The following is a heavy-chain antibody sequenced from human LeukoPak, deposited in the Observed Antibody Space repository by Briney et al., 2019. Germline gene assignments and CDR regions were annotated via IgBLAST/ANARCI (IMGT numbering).Heavy chain of an antibody. CDR1: GFTFDVYD. CDR2: VSPDGSDA. V-gene: IGHV3-30*18. D-gene: IGHD3-10*01. J-gene: IGHJ4*02. CDR3: AKKDRGGVGRGSFDY. Sequence: GGSLRLSCAASGFTFDVYDMYWVRQAPGKGLEWVAVVSPDGSDANYADSLKGRFTISRDNSKNTVYLQMNSLRAEDTAVYYCAKKDRGGVGRGSFDYWGQGTLVTVSS.